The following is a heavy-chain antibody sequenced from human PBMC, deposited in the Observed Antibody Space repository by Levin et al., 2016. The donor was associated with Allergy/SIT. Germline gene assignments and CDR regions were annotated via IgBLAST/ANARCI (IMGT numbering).Heavy chain of an antibody. CDR2: ISSHPGSP. CDR3: VKGYGSGYYYKPYFDY. J-gene: IGHJ4*02. Sequence: GGSLRLSCSASGFTFSNYAIHWVRQAPGKGLEHFSAISSHPGSPYYADSVKGRFTISRDNNKNTVFLQMSNLRAEDTAVYYCVKGYGSGYYYKPYFDYWGQGTLVTVSS. CDR1: GFTFSNYA. D-gene: IGHD3-22*01. V-gene: IGHV3-64D*09.